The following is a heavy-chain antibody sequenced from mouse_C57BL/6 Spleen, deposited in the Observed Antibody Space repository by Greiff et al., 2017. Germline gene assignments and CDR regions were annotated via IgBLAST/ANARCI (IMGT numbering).Heavy chain of an antibody. CDR2: INPGSGGT. J-gene: IGHJ3*01. CDR3: ARGGDRAAY. V-gene: IGHV1-54*01. D-gene: IGHD3-3*01. CDR1: GYAFTNYL. Sequence: QVQLQQSGAELVRPGTSVTVSCKASGYAFTNYLIEWVKQRPGQGLEWIGVINPGSGGTNYNEKFKGKATLTADKSSSTAYMQLSSLTSEDSAVYFCARGGDRAAYWGQGTLVTVSA.